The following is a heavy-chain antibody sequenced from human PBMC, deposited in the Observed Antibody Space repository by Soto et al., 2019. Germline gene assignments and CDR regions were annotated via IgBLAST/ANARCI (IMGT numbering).Heavy chain of an antibody. CDR2: IIPIFGTA. J-gene: IGHJ6*02. D-gene: IGHD1-26*01. V-gene: IGHV1-69*12. Sequence: QVQLVQSGAEVKKPGSSVKVSCKASGGTFSSYAISWVRQAPGQGLEWMGGIIPIFGTANYAQKSQGRVTITADESTSTAYMELSSLRSEDTAVYYCARSKRGVGATTAHYYYYYGMDVWGQGTTVTVSS. CDR1: GGTFSSYA. CDR3: ARSKRGVGATTAHYYYYYGMDV.